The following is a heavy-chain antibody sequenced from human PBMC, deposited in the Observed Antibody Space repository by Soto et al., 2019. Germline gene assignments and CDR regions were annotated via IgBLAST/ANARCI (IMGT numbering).Heavy chain of an antibody. CDR3: ARESEDLTSNFDY. Sequence: GGSLRLSCAASGFTFTRYSMNWVRQAPGKGLEWVSSISSTTNYIYYGDSMKGRFTISGDNAKNSLYLEMNSLRAEDTAVYYCARESEDLTSNFDYWGQGTLVTVSS. CDR2: ISSTTNYI. J-gene: IGHJ4*02. CDR1: GFTFTRYS. V-gene: IGHV3-21*06.